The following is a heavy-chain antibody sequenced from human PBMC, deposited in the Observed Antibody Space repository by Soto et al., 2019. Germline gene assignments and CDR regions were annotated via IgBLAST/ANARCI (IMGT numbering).Heavy chain of an antibody. CDR3: ATAYLNYDSSGYYTENWFDP. D-gene: IGHD3-22*01. J-gene: IGHJ5*02. Sequence: GASVKVSCKASGGTFSSYAISWVRQAPGQGLEWMGGIIPIFGTANYAQKFQGRVTITADESTSTAYMELSSLRSEDTAVYYCATAYLNYDSSGYYTENWFDPWGQGTLVTVSS. CDR2: IIPIFGTA. CDR1: GGTFSSYA. V-gene: IGHV1-69*13.